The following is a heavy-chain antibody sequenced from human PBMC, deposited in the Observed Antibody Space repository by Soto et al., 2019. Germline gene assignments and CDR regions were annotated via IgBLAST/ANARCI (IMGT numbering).Heavy chain of an antibody. Sequence: EVQLLESGGGLVQPGRSLRLSCAASGFTFSSYVMSWVRQAPGKGLEWVSAISGSGGTTSYTDSVKGRFTISRDNSKNTLYLQMNSLRAEDTAVYYCAKYDYYYDSGRLFDPWGQGILVTVSS. V-gene: IGHV3-23*01. J-gene: IGHJ5*02. CDR2: ISGSGGTT. D-gene: IGHD3-22*01. CDR3: AKYDYYYDSGRLFDP. CDR1: GFTFSSYV.